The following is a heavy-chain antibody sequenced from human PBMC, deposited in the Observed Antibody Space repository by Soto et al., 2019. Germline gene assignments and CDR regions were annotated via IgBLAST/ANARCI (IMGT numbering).Heavy chain of an antibody. D-gene: IGHD3-3*01. Sequence: SETLSLTCTVSGGSIGSYYWSWIRQPAGKGLEWIGRIYTSGSTNYNPSLKSRVTMSVDTSKNQFSLKLSSVTAADTAVYYCAREGLYDFWSGYSDDAFDIWGQGTMVTVSS. CDR2: IYTSGST. J-gene: IGHJ3*02. V-gene: IGHV4-4*07. CDR3: AREGLYDFWSGYSDDAFDI. CDR1: GGSIGSYY.